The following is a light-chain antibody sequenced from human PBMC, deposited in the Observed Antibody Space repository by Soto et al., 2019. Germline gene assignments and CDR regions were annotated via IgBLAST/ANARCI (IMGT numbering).Light chain of an antibody. CDR1: RSDVGSYNL. CDR2: EVS. J-gene: IGLJ2*01. V-gene: IGLV2-23*02. Sequence: QSALTQPASLSGSPGQSITISCTGTRSDVGSYNLVSWYQQHPGKAPKLMIYEVSKWPSGVSTRFSGSKSGNTASLTISGLQAEDEADYFCCSYAGSSTFIFGGGTKLTVL. CDR3: CSYAGSSTFI.